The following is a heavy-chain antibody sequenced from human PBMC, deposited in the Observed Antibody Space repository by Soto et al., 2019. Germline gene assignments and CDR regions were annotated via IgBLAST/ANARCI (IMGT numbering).Heavy chain of an antibody. V-gene: IGHV3-33*01. D-gene: IGHD6-19*01. J-gene: IGHJ6*02. CDR2: IWYDGSNK. CDR1: GFTFSSYG. Sequence: PGGSLRLSCAASGFTFSSYGMHWVRQAPGKGLEWVAVIWYDGSNKYYADSVKGRFTISRDNSKNTLYLQMNSLRAEDTAVYYCAGGRSSGWLNYYYYGMDVWGQGTTLTVSS. CDR3: AGGRSSGWLNYYYYGMDV.